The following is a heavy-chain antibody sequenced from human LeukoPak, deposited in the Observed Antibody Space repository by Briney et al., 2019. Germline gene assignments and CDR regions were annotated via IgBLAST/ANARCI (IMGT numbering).Heavy chain of an antibody. J-gene: IGHJ4*02. D-gene: IGHD3-22*01. V-gene: IGHV4-61*05. CDR2: IYDTGST. Sequence: SETLSLTCTVSGGSISSSSYYWGWIRQPPGKGLEYIGYIYDTGSTHYNPSLKSRVTISGDTSKNQFSLKLSSVTAADTAVYYCVRVRYSDSSVLTRKRSYYFDYWGQGTLVTVSS. CDR1: GGSISSSSYY. CDR3: VRVRYSDSSVLTRKRSYYFDY.